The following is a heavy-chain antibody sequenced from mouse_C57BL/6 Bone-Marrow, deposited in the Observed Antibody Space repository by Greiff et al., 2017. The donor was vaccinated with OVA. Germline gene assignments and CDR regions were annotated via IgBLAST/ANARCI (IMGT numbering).Heavy chain of an antibody. CDR1: GFTFCDYY. CDR3: ARDTYDGYRYYAMDY. D-gene: IGHD2-3*01. CDR2: INYDGSST. Sequence: EVKLMESEGGLVQPGSSMKLSCTASGFTFCDYYMAWVRQVPEKGLEWVANINYDGSSTYYLDSLKSRFIISRDNAKNILYLQMSSLKSEDTATYYCARDTYDGYRYYAMDYWGQGTSVTVSS. J-gene: IGHJ4*01. V-gene: IGHV5-16*01.